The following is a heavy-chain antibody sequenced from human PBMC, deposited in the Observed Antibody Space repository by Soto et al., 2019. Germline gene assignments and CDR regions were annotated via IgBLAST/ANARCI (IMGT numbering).Heavy chain of an antibody. CDR1: GFTFSSYW. CDR2: INSDGSST. D-gene: IGHD2-2*01. J-gene: IGHJ5*02. V-gene: IGHV3-74*01. CDR3: ASDPRRDIVVVPAATAWRSDNWFDP. Sequence: GGSLRLSCAASGFTFSSYWMHWVRQAPGKGLVWVSRINSDGSSTSYADSVKGRFTISRDNAKNTLYLQTNSLRAEDTAVYYCASDPRRDIVVVPAATAWRSDNWFDPWGQGTLVTVSS.